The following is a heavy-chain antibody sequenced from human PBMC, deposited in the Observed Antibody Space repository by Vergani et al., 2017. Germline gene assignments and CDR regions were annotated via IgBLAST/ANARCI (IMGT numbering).Heavy chain of an antibody. CDR2: IYYSGST. CDR1: GGSISSYY. V-gene: IGHV4-59*12. D-gene: IGHD3-22*01. Sequence: QVQLQQWGPGLVKPSETLSLTCTVSGGSISSYYWSWIRQPPGKGLEWIGYIYYSGSTNYNPSLKSRVTISVDTSKNQFSLKLSSVTAADTAVYYCARGLRITMIYHPGRAFDIWGQGTMVTVSS. J-gene: IGHJ3*02. CDR3: ARGLRITMIYHPGRAFDI.